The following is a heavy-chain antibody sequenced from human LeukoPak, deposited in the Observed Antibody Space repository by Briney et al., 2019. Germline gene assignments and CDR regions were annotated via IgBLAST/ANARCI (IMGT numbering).Heavy chain of an antibody. CDR2: IYHSGST. V-gene: IGHV4-38-2*02. J-gene: IGHJ1*01. CDR1: GYSISSGYY. D-gene: IGHD6-6*01. Sequence: PSETLSLTCTVSGYSISSGYYWGWIRQPPGKGLEWIGSIYHSGSTYYNPSLKSRVTISVDTSKNQFSLRLSSVTAADTGVYYCARDEYSSSNRGSEYFQHWGQGTLVTVSS. CDR3: ARDEYSSSNRGSEYFQH.